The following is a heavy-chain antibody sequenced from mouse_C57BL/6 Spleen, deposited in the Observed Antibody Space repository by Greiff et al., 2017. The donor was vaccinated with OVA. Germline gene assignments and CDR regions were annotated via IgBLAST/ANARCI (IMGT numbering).Heavy chain of an antibody. Sequence: VKLVESDAELVKPGASVKISCKVSGYTFTDHTIHWMKQRPEQGLEWIGYIYPSDGSTKYNEKFKGKATMTADKSSSTAYMQLNSLTSEDSAVYFCASPTGLYFDYWGQGTTLTVSS. D-gene: IGHD4-1*02. V-gene: IGHV1-78*01. CDR3: ASPTGLYFDY. CDR2: IYPSDGST. J-gene: IGHJ2*01. CDR1: GYTFTDHT.